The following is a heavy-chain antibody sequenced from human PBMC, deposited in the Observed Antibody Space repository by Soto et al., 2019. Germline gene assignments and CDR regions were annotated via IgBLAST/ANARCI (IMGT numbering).Heavy chain of an antibody. CDR1: GFTFSSYA. CDR2: ISYDGSNK. J-gene: IGHJ5*02. CDR3: ARDYIVVVPAAILSP. D-gene: IGHD2-2*02. V-gene: IGHV3-30-3*01. Sequence: PGGSLRLSCAASGFTFSSYAMHWVRQAPGKGLEWVAVISYDGSNKYYADSVKGRFTISRDNSKNTLYLQMNSLRAEDTAVYYCARDYIVVVPAAILSPWGQGTLVTVSS.